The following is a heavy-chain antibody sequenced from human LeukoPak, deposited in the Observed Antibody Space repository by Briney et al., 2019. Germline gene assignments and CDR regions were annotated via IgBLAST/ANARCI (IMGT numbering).Heavy chain of an antibody. CDR3: ARLRFHVYYYYYYMDV. Sequence: ASETLSLTCAVYGGSFSGYYWSWIRQPPGKGLEWIGEINHSGSTNYNPSLKSRVTISVDTSKNQSSLKLSSVTAADTAVYYCARLRFHVYYYYYYMDVWGKGTTVTISS. V-gene: IGHV4-34*01. CDR1: GGSFSGYY. D-gene: IGHD5-12*01. CDR2: INHSGST. J-gene: IGHJ6*03.